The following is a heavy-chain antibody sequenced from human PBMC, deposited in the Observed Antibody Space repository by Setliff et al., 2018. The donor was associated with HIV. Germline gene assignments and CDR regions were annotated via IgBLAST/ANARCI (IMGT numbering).Heavy chain of an antibody. CDR1: GDSFSTSSYF. V-gene: IGHV4-39*02. J-gene: IGHJ4*02. CDR3: AREGRGDPSLATTRLDY. CDR2: IYYTGFT. D-gene: IGHD1-1*01. Sequence: SETLSLTCSVSGDSFSTSSYFWGWLRQSPGKGLEWIANIYYTGFTYCNPSLKSRVTISIDKSKSQFSLNLTYVTASDTAVYYCAREGRGDPSLATTRLDYWGQGKLVTVSS.